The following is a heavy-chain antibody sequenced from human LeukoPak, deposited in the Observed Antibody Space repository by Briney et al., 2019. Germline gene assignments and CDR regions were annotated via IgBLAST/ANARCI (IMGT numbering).Heavy chain of an antibody. CDR1: GYTFTSYY. CDR3: ARAPGGSDPGRHFDY. D-gene: IGHD2-21*02. J-gene: IGHJ4*02. V-gene: IGHV1-46*01. Sequence: ASVKVSFTASGYTFTSYYMHWVRQAPGQGLEWMGIINPSGGSTSYAQKFQGRVTMTTDTSTSTVYMELSSLRSEDTAVYYCARAPGGSDPGRHFDYWGQGTLVTVSS. CDR2: INPSGGST.